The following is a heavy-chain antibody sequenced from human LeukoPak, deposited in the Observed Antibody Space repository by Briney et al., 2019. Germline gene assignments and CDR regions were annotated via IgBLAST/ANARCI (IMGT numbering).Heavy chain of an antibody. Sequence: ASVKVSCKASGYTFTSYGISWVRQASGQGLEWMGGIIPIFGTANYAQKFQGRVTITADESTSTAYMELSSLRSEDTAVYYCAFGCSSTSCYPYWGQGTLVTVSS. CDR2: IIPIFGTA. CDR1: GYTFTSYG. CDR3: AFGCSSTSCYPY. J-gene: IGHJ4*02. V-gene: IGHV1-69*13. D-gene: IGHD2-2*01.